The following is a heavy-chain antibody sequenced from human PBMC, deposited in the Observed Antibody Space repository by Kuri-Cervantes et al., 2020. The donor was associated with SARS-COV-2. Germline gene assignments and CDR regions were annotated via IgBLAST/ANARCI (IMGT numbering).Heavy chain of an antibody. Sequence: GESLKISCAASEFTFNNYAMSWVRQAPGKGLEWVSGITDSGDSSYYADSVKGRFTISRDNSKNTLYLQMNSLRAEDTAVYYCAREGRMGSSSWTLDYWGQGTLVTVSS. V-gene: IGHV3-23*01. CDR1: EFTFNNYA. D-gene: IGHD6-13*01. CDR3: AREGRMGSSSWTLDY. CDR2: ITDSGDSS. J-gene: IGHJ4*02.